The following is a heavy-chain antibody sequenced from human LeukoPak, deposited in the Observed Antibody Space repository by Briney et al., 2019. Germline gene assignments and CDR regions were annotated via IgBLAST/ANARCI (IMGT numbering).Heavy chain of an antibody. Sequence: GRSPRLSCAASGFTFSSYGMHWVRQAPGKGLEWVAVIWYDGSNKYYADSVKGRFTISRDNSKNTLYLQMNSLRAEDTAVYYCARDPAVAGLRFDYWGQGTLVTVSS. D-gene: IGHD6-19*01. CDR2: IWYDGSNK. CDR1: GFTFSSYG. CDR3: ARDPAVAGLRFDY. J-gene: IGHJ4*02. V-gene: IGHV3-33*01.